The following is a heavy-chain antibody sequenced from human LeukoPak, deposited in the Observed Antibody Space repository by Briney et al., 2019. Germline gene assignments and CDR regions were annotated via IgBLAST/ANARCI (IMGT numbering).Heavy chain of an antibody. J-gene: IGHJ4*02. V-gene: IGHV3-7*01. Sequence: GGSLRLSCAASGFTFSSYAMSWVRQAPGKGLEWVANIKQDGGEKYHVDSVKGRFSISRDNANNLLYLQMNSLRAEDTAVYYCARGGNRGSFDYWGQGTLVTVSS. D-gene: IGHD7-27*01. CDR2: IKQDGGEK. CDR3: ARGGNRGSFDY. CDR1: GFTFSSYA.